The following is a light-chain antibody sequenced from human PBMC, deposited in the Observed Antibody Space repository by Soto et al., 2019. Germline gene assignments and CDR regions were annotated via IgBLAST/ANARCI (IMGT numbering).Light chain of an antibody. V-gene: IGKV1-5*03. J-gene: IGKJ1*01. Sequence: DIQMTQSPSTLSAAEGDRVTITCRASQSISSWLAWYQQKPGKAPKLLIYKASSLESGVPSRFSGSGSGTEFTLTISSLQPDDFATYYCQQYNSYRRTFGQGTKVEIK. CDR2: KAS. CDR1: QSISSW. CDR3: QQYNSYRRT.